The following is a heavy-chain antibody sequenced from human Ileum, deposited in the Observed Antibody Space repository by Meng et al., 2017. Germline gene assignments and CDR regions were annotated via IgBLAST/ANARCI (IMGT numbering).Heavy chain of an antibody. CDR1: GFTFSSYS. CDR2: ISSSSSYI. Sequence: EVQLVESGGDLVKPGGSVRLSCAASGFTFSSYSMNWVRPAPGKGLEWVSSISSSSSYIYYADSLKGRFTISRDNAKNSLYLQMNSLRAEDTAVYYCARERQDNRWFDPWGQGTLVTVSS. CDR3: ARERQDNRWFDP. J-gene: IGHJ5*02. V-gene: IGHV3-21*01. D-gene: IGHD1-1*01.